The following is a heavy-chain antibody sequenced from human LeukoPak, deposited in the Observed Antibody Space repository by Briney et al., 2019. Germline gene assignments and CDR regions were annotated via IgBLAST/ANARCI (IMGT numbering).Heavy chain of an antibody. CDR3: ARASGQLGFFDY. D-gene: IGHD3-10*01. J-gene: IGHJ4*02. Sequence: RAGGSLRLSCAASGFTVSSNYMSWVRQAPGKGLEGGSVIYSGGSTYYADSVKCRFTISRDNSKNTLYLQMNSLRAEDTAVYYCARASGQLGFFDYWGQGTLVTVSS. V-gene: IGHV3-66*02. CDR1: GFTVSSNY. CDR2: IYSGGST.